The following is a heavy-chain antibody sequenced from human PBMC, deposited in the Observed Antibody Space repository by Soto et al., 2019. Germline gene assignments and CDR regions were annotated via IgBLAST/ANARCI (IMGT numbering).Heavy chain of an antibody. Sequence: GESLKISCKGSGYSFITYWIAWVRQKPGKGLEWMGIIDPADSETKYSPSFQGQVTISADKSINTAYLQWSSLKASDTAMYYCARLGQGGYVQGMDVWGQGTKVTVSS. D-gene: IGHD5-12*01. CDR3: ARLGQGGYVQGMDV. V-gene: IGHV5-51*01. CDR2: IDPADSET. J-gene: IGHJ6*02. CDR1: GYSFITYW.